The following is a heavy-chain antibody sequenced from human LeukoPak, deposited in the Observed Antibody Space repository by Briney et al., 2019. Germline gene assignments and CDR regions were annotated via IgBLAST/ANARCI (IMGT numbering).Heavy chain of an antibody. Sequence: PGGSLRLSCAASGFTFSDYYMSWIRQAPGKGLEWVSYISSSGSTIYYADSVKGRFTISRDNAKNSLYLQMNSLRAEDTAVYFCARGVRPGVFTFGGVIADYWGQGTLVTVSS. D-gene: IGHD3-16*01. CDR1: GFTFSDYY. CDR2: ISSSGSTI. V-gene: IGHV3-11*01. J-gene: IGHJ4*02. CDR3: ARGVRPGVFTFGGVIADY.